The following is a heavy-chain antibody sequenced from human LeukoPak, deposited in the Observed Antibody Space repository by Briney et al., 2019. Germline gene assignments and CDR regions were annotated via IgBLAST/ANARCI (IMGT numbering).Heavy chain of an antibody. CDR2: MNPNSGNT. Sequence: ASVKVSCKASGYTFTSYDINWVRQATGQGLEWMGWMNPNSGNTGYAQKFQGRVTITRNTSISTAYMELSSLRSEDTAVYYCASETISSSWAYYFDYWGQGTLVTVSS. CDR1: GYTFTSYD. CDR3: ASETISSSWAYYFDY. V-gene: IGHV1-8*03. D-gene: IGHD6-13*01. J-gene: IGHJ4*02.